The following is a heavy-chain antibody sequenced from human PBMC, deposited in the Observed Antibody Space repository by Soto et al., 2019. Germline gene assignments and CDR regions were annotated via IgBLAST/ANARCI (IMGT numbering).Heavy chain of an antibody. D-gene: IGHD3-22*01. V-gene: IGHV3-30*03. Sequence: GGSLRLSCAASGFTFSKYGVHWVRQAPGQGLEWVALISYDGRNIDYADAVKGRFTISKDNSKNSVYLQMNSLRSEDTAVYYCATLDYEGAVHWGQGTRVTVSS. CDR2: ISYDGRNI. J-gene: IGHJ4*02. CDR1: GFTFSKYG. CDR3: ATLDYEGAVH.